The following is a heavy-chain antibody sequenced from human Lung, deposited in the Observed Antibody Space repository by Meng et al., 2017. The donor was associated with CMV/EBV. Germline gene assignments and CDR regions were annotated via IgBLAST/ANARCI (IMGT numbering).Heavy chain of an antibody. V-gene: IGHV3-11*04. J-gene: IGHJ6*01. CDR3: AREKQLVPHYYYGMDV. Sequence: SCAASGFTFSDYYMSWIRQAPGKGLEWVSYISSSGSTIYYADSVKGRFTISRDNAKNSLYLQMNSLRAEDTAVYYCAREKQLVPHYYYGMDVWGQGTXVTCCS. CDR2: ISSSGSTI. CDR1: GFTFSDYY. D-gene: IGHD6-13*01.